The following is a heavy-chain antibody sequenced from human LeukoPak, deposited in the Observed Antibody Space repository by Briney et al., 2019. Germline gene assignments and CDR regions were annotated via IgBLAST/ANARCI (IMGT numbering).Heavy chain of an antibody. D-gene: IGHD1-26*01. V-gene: IGHV5-51*01. CDR2: IYPGDSDA. J-gene: IGHJ4*02. CDR3: ARRRDLYSGSYYPFDY. CDR1: GYSFNSYW. Sequence: KPGESLKISCKGSGYSFNSYWIGWGRQMPGKGMKWMGIIYPGDSDARYSPSFQGQVTISADKSISTAYLQWSSLKASDTAMYYCARRRDLYSGSYYPFDYWGQGTLVTVSS.